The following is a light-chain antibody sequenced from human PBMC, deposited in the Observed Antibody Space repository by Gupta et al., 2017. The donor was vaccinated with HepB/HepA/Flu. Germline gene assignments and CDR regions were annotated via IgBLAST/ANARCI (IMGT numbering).Light chain of an antibody. CDR3: QAWDSTRDHLV. V-gene: IGLV3-21*04. J-gene: IGLJ2*01. CDR1: NIGSKS. Sequence: SYVLTQPPSVSVAPGKTARITCGGNNIGSKSVHWYQQKPGQAPVMVIYYNNDRPSGIPERFSGSNSGNTASLTTSRVEAGDEADYYCQAWDSTRDHLVFGGGTKLTVL. CDR2: YNN.